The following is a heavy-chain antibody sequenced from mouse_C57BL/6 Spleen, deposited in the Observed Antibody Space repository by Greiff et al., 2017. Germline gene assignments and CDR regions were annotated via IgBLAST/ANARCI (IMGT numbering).Heavy chain of an antibody. CDR2: IYPRSGNT. V-gene: IGHV1-81*01. D-gene: IGHD1-1*01. CDR1: GYTFTSYG. Sequence: VQLQQTGAELARPGASVKLSCKASGYTFTSYGISWVKQRTGQGLEWIGEIYPRSGNTYYNEKFKGKATLTADKSSSTAYMELRSLTSEDSAVYFCARSGLLRKGAMDYWGQGTSVTVSS. J-gene: IGHJ4*01. CDR3: ARSGLLRKGAMDY.